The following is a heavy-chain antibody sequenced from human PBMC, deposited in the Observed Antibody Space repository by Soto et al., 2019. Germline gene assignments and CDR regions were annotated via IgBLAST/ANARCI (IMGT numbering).Heavy chain of an antibody. Sequence: SVKVSCKASGGTFSSYAISWVRQAPGQGLEWMGGIIPIFGTANYAQKFQGRVTITADESTSTAYMELSSLRSEDTAVYYCAGQELPHTYYYYYGMDVWGQGTTVTVSS. CDR1: GGTFSSYA. CDR3: AGQELPHTYYYYYGMDV. CDR2: IIPIFGTA. D-gene: IGHD3-10*01. J-gene: IGHJ6*02. V-gene: IGHV1-69*13.